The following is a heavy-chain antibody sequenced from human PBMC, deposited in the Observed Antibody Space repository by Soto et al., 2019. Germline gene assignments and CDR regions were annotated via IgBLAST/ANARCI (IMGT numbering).Heavy chain of an antibody. D-gene: IGHD3-3*01. CDR3: EGGVVITGNYYYYGMDV. CDR1: GCSISSSSYY. J-gene: IGHJ6*02. Sequence: PSDTLSLTCTVSGCSISSSSYYWGWIRQPPGKGLEWIGSIYYSGSTYYNPSLKSRVTISVDTSKNQFSLKLSSVTAADTAVYYCEGGVVITGNYYYYGMDVWGQGTTVT. V-gene: IGHV4-39*01. CDR2: IYYSGST.